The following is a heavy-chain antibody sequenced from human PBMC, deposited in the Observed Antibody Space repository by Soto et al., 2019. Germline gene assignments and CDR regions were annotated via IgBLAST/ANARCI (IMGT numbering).Heavy chain of an antibody. V-gene: IGHV3-64*01. CDR2: ISSNGGST. D-gene: IGHD1-1*01. Sequence: GGSLRLSCAASGFTFSSYAMHWVRQAPGKGLEYVSAISSNGGSTYYANSVKGRFTISRDNSKNTLYLQMGSLRAEDTAVYYCAKKERDYYMDVWGKGTTVTVSS. CDR3: AKKERDYYMDV. J-gene: IGHJ6*03. CDR1: GFTFSSYA.